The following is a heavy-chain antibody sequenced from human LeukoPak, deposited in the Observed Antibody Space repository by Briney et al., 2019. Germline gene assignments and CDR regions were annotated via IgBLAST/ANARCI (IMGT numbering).Heavy chain of an antibody. CDR2: IYHNGNT. CDR1: GFSISSGYY. CDR3: ARVPPYRTFDI. Sequence: PSQTLPLTCSVSGFSISSGYYWGWIRQPPEQGLEWIGSIYHNGNTYHSPSLKSRVTISVDTAKNQFSLNLSSVTAADTAVYYCARVPPYRTFDIWGQGTMVTVSS. D-gene: IGHD3-16*02. J-gene: IGHJ3*02. V-gene: IGHV4-38-2*02.